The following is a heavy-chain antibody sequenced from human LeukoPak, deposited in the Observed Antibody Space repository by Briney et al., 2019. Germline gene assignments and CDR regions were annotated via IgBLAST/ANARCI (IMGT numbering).Heavy chain of an antibody. CDR1: GFTFNTYT. CDR2: LSNSGTYI. J-gene: IGHJ4*02. V-gene: IGHV3-21*01. D-gene: IGHD4-17*01. CDR3: ARGRYYFDF. Sequence: GGSLRLSCAASGFTFNTYTMNWVRQAPGKGLEWVSSLSNSGTYIYYADSVKGRFTISRDNTKNSLYLQMSSLRAEDAAVYYCARGRYYFDFWGQGTLVTVSS.